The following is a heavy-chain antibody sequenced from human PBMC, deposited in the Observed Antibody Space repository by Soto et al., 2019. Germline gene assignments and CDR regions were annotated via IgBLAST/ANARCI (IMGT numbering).Heavy chain of an antibody. D-gene: IGHD6-19*01. CDR3: ASAHSTGCHYFDY. CDR1: GFPFDSYG. J-gene: IGHJ4*02. V-gene: IGHV3-33*01. Sequence: QVQFVESGGGVVQPGRSLRFSCVASGFPFDSYGIHWVHRAPGKGLEWVATIGFAGNNKYYADSVKGRFTISRDNSKNTLYLHINSLKVDDTAMYYCASAHSTGCHYFDYWGPGTLVTVSS. CDR2: IGFAGNNK.